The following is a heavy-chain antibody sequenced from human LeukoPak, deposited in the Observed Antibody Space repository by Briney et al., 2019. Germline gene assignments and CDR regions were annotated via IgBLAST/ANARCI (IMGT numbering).Heavy chain of an antibody. CDR3: ARDFTTVPPYFDY. CDR1: GYTFTTYG. V-gene: IGHV1-18*01. J-gene: IGHJ4*02. Sequence: ASVKVSCKASGYTFTTYGISWVRQAPGQGLEWMGWISAYNGHTNYAQNLQGRVTMTTDTSTSTAYMELRSLRSDDTAVYYCARDFTTVPPYFDYWGQGTLVTVSS. CDR2: ISAYNGHT. D-gene: IGHD4-17*01.